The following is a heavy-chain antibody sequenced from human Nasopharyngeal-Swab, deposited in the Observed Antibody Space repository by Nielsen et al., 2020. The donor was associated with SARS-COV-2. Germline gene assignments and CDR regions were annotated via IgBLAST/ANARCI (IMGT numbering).Heavy chain of an antibody. J-gene: IGHJ4*02. V-gene: IGHV3-64D*06. D-gene: IGHD5-18*01. Sequence: GGSLTLSCAASGFTFSSHAIHWVRQAPGKGLEYVSAISSNGGSTYYADSVKGRFTISRDNSKNTLYLQMSSLRAEDTAVYYCVTAGYSYGVYYFDYWGQGTLVTVSS. CDR1: GFTFSSHA. CDR3: VTAGYSYGVYYFDY. CDR2: ISSNGGST.